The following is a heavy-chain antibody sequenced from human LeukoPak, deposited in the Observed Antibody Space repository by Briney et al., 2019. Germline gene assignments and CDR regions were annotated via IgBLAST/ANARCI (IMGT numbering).Heavy chain of an antibody. Sequence: GGSLRLSCAASGFTVSSNYMSWVRQAPGKGLEWVANIKQDGSEKYYVDSVKGRFTISRDNAKTSLYLKMNSLRAEDTAVYYCASFTGNDFWSGYFHYYYYYYMDVWGKGTTVTVSS. CDR3: ASFTGNDFWSGYFHYYYYYYMDV. J-gene: IGHJ6*03. V-gene: IGHV3-7*01. CDR2: IKQDGSEK. D-gene: IGHD3-3*01. CDR1: GFTVSSNY.